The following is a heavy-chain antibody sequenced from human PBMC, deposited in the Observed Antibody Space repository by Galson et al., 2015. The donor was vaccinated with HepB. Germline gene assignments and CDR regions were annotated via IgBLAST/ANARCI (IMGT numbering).Heavy chain of an antibody. D-gene: IGHD4-17*01. Sequence: ETLSLTCAVYGGSFSGHYWSWIRQPPGKGLEWIGEINHSGSTNYNPSLKSRVTISVDTSKNQFSLKLSSVAAADTAVYYCARSPPVTTLRWFDPWGQGTLVTVSS. CDR1: GGSFSGHY. CDR2: INHSGST. J-gene: IGHJ5*02. V-gene: IGHV4-34*01. CDR3: ARSPPVTTLRWFDP.